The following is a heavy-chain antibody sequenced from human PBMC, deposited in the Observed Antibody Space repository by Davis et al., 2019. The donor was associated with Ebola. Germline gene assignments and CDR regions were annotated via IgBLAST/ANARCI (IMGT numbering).Heavy chain of an antibody. D-gene: IGHD1-1*01. V-gene: IGHV1-2*02. CDR2: INPNSGGT. Sequence: ASVKVSCTASGGTFSSYAISWVRQAPGQGFEWMGWINPNSGGTNYAQKFQGRVTMTRDTSISTAYMELSRLRSDDTAVYYCARDGNWNGAEYFDYWGQGTLVTVSS. CDR1: GGTFSSYA. CDR3: ARDGNWNGAEYFDY. J-gene: IGHJ4*02.